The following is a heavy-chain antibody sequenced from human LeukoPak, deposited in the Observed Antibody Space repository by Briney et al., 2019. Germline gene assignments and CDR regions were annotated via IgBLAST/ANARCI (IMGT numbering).Heavy chain of an antibody. CDR1: GGSISSSSYY. D-gene: IGHD6-19*01. V-gene: IGHV4-39*07. CDR3: ARFGYSSGR. CDR2: IYYSGST. J-gene: IGHJ4*02. Sequence: PSETLSLTCTVSGGSISSSSYYWGWIRQPPGKGLEWIGSIYYSGSTYYNPSLKSRVTISVDTSKNQFSLKLSSVTAADTAVYYCARFGYSSGRWGQGTLVTVSS.